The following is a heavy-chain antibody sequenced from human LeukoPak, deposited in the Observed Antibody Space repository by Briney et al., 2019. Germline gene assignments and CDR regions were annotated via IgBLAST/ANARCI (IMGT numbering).Heavy chain of an antibody. J-gene: IGHJ4*02. D-gene: IGHD2-21*01. Sequence: PSETLSLTCTVSGGSISSYYWSWIRQPPGKGLEWIGYIYYSGSTNYNPSLKSRVTISVNTSQNQFSLKLSSVTAADTAVYYCARQLTRYSEYYFDIWGQGTLVTVSS. V-gene: IGHV4-59*08. CDR2: IYYSGST. CDR3: ARQLTRYSEYYFDI. CDR1: GGSISSYY.